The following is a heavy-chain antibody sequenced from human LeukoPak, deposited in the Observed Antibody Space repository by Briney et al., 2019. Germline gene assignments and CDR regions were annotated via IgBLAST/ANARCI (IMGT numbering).Heavy chain of an antibody. CDR1: GGSISSGGHY. CDR2: IYYSGST. CDR3: ARTYYDFWSGYAAHYYYGMDV. J-gene: IGHJ6*02. D-gene: IGHD3-3*01. V-gene: IGHV4-31*03. Sequence: PSQTLSLTCTVSGGSISSGGHYWSWIRQHPGKGLEWIGYIYYSGSTYYNPSLKSRVTISVDTSKNQFSLKLSSVTAADTAVYYCARTYYDFWSGYAAHYYYGMDVWGQGTTVTVSS.